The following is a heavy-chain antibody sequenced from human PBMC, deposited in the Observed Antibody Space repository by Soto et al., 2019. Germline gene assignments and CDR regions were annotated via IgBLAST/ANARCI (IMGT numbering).Heavy chain of an antibody. Sequence: QVQLQQWGAGLLKPSETLSLTCAVYGGSFSGYYWSWIRQPPGKGLEWIGEINHSGSTNYNPSLKSRVTISVDTSKNQFSLKLSSVTAADTAAYYCARVRVVGYGDPKGRPDIWGQGTMVTVSS. CDR1: GGSFSGYY. J-gene: IGHJ3*02. V-gene: IGHV4-34*01. CDR3: ARVRVVGYGDPKGRPDI. D-gene: IGHD4-17*01. CDR2: INHSGST.